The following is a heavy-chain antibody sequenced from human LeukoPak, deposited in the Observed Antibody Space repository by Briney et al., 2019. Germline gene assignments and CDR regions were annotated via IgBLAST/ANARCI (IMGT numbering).Heavy chain of an antibody. V-gene: IGHV4-34*01. D-gene: IGHD3-16*01. CDR2: INHSGST. CDR1: GGSFSGYY. J-gene: IGHJ5*02. Sequence: PSETLSLTCAVYGGSFSGYYWSWTRQPPGKGLEWIGEINHSGSTNYNPSLKSRVTISVDTSKNQFSLKLSSVTAADTAVYYCARAISLGWFDPWGQGALVTVSS. CDR3: ARAISLGWFDP.